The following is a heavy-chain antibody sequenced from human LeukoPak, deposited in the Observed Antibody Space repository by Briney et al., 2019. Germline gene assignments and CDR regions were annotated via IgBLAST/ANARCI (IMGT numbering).Heavy chain of an antibody. CDR1: GFTFSSYW. CDR2: ISATSTTI. CDR3: TLYYYDSSGYPSFDF. D-gene: IGHD3-22*01. J-gene: IGHJ4*02. V-gene: IGHV3-48*02. Sequence: GGSLRLSCAASGFTFSSYWMTWVRQAPGKGLEWVSYISATSTTIYYADSVKGRFTVSRDYAKNSLYLQMSSLRDEDTAVYYCTLYYYDSSGYPSFDFWGQGTLVTVSS.